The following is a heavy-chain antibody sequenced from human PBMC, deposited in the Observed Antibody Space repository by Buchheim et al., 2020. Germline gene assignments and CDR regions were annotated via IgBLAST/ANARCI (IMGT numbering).Heavy chain of an antibody. J-gene: IGHJ4*02. CDR3: AGGGGWTDF. CDR1: GFTFTNNG. D-gene: IGHD4-23*01. CDR2: VKKDGSET. V-gene: IGHV3-7*01. Sequence: EVQLVESGGGFVQPGGSLRLSCAASGFTFTNNGMSWVRQPPGKGLEWVASVKKDGSETYYVDFARGRFTISRDNAKNSLYLQMNSLRAEDTAVYFWAGGGGWTDFWGQGA.